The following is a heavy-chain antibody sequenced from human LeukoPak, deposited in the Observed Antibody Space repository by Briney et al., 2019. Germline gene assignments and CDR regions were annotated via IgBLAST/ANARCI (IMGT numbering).Heavy chain of an antibody. CDR1: GGSISSSSYY. Sequence: SETLSLTCTVSGGSISSSSYYWGWIRQPPGKGLEWIGSIYYSGSTYYNPSLKSRVTISVDTSKNQFSLKLSSVTAADTAVYYCARAAAVAGAGFWGQGTLVTVSS. CDR3: ARAAAVAGAGF. D-gene: IGHD6-19*01. CDR2: IYYSGST. V-gene: IGHV4-39*07. J-gene: IGHJ4*02.